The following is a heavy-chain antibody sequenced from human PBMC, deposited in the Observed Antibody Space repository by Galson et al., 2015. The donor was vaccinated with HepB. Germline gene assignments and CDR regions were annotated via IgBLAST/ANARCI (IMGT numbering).Heavy chain of an antibody. D-gene: IGHD2-15*01. CDR1: GFTFSSYG. CDR2: IWYDGSNK. CDR3: AKDLSGDYYHGMDV. V-gene: IGHV3-33*06. Sequence: SLRLSCAASGFTFSSYGMHWVRQAPGKGLEWVAVIWYDGSNKYYADSVKGRFTISRDNSKNTLYLQMNSLRAEDTAVYYCAKDLSGDYYHGMDVWGQGTTITVSS. J-gene: IGHJ6*02.